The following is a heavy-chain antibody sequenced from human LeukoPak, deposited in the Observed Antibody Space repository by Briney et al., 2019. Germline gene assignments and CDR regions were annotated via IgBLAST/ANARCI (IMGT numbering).Heavy chain of an antibody. CDR1: GFTFSSYE. D-gene: IGHD3-10*01. J-gene: IGHJ6*04. CDR2: ISSSGSTI. V-gene: IGHV3-48*03. CDR3: ARERRLYGSGMVHYGMDV. Sequence: GGSLRLSCAASGFTFSSYEMNWVRQAPGKGLEWVSYISSSGSTIYYADSVKGRFTTSRDNAKNSLYLQMNSLRAEDTAVYYCARERRLYGSGMVHYGMDVWGKGTTVTVSS.